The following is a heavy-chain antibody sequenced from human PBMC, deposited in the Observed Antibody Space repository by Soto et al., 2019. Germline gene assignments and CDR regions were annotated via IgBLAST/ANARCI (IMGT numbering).Heavy chain of an antibody. J-gene: IGHJ6*02. CDR2: ITTYNGNT. Sequence: QVQLVQSGVEVREPGASVKVSCKAVRYIFTNYGVSWVRQAPGQGLEWMGWITTYNGNTEYAQKFQGRVTMTTEASTSTAYMELGSLRSDDRAIYYCASALPGYGMDAWGQGTTVTVSS. CDR3: ASALPGYGMDA. CDR1: RYIFTNYG. V-gene: IGHV1-18*01.